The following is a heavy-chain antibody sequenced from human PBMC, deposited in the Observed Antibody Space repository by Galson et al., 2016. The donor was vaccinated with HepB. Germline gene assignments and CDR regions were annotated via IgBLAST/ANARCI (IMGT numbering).Heavy chain of an antibody. J-gene: IGHJ4*02. CDR3: AREQGYSDYRTADC. CDR2: ITYGGGDK. V-gene: IGHV3-33*01. D-gene: IGHD4-11*01. CDR1: GFTIRNNG. Sequence: SLRLSCAASGFTIRNNGMHWVRQAPGKGLEWVAVITYGGGDKYYGDSVKGRFTISRDDSRNTLHLEMNSLRVEDTAVYYCAREQGYSDYRTADCCGQGTLVTVSS.